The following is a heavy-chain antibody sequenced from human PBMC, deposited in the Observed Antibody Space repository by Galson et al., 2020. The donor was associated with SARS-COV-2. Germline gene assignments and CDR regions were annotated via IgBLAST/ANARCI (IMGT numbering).Heavy chain of an antibody. D-gene: IGHD3-9*01. CDR3: ARASKHYNFLTGYLNYYYYYMDV. V-gene: IGHV1-8*03. CDR1: GYTFANYD. Sequence: ASVKVSCEASGYTFANYDVNWVRQATGQGLEWMGWMNPKSGNTGYAQRFQGRATITSDTSINTAYLELSSLRSEDTAVYYCARASKHYNFLTGYLNYYYYYMDVWGTGTTVTISS. J-gene: IGHJ6*03. CDR2: MNPKSGNT.